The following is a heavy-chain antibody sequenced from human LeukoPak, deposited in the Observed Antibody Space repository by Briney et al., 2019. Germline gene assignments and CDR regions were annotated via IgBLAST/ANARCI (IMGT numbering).Heavy chain of an antibody. CDR1: GGTFSSYA. V-gene: IGHV1-69*01. D-gene: IGHD3-10*01. J-gene: IGHJ4*02. CDR3: ARPLRVRSAYFDY. CDR2: IIPIFGTA. Sequence: SVKVSCKASGGTFSSYAISWVRQAPGQGLEWMGGIIPIFGTANYAQKFQGRVTITADESTSTAYMELSSLRSEDTAVYYCARPLRVRSAYFDYWGQGTLVTVSS.